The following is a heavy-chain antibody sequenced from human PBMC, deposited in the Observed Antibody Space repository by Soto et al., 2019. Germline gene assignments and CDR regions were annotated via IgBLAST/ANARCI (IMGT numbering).Heavy chain of an antibody. Sequence: GASVKVSCQASGFTYPAFPMHWVGQAPGQRLEWMGWINVANGDTGYSQKFQGRVTVTRDTSASTVYMELSSLTSEDTAVYYCARKDYYGAGIYYFDHWGQGTLVTVSS. D-gene: IGHD3-10*01. CDR3: ARKDYYGAGIYYFDH. J-gene: IGHJ4*02. CDR1: GFTYPAFP. CDR2: INVANGDT. V-gene: IGHV1-3*01.